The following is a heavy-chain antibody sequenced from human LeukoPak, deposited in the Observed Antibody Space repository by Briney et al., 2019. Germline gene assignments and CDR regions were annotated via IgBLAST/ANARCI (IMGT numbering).Heavy chain of an antibody. V-gene: IGHV3-7*01. D-gene: IGHD2-8*01. J-gene: IGHJ4*02. CDR2: IKQDGSEK. CDR3: ASPGDNGVLSIDY. CDR1: GFTFSNYW. Sequence: GGSLRLSCAASGFTFSNYWMSWVRQAPGKGLEWVANIKQDGSEKYYVDSVKGRFTISRDNAKNSLYLQMNSLRAEDTAIFYCASPGDNGVLSIDYWGQGTLVTVSS.